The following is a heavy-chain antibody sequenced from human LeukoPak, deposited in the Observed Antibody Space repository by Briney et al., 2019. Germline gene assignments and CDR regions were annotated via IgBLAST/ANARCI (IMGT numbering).Heavy chain of an antibody. CDR1: GFTFSSYA. J-gene: IGHJ4*02. CDR2: ISGSGGST. CDR3: KKAYEILTGYLFDY. Sequence: PGGSLRLSCAASGFTFSSYAMSWVRQAPGKGLEWVSAISGSGGSTYYADSVKGRFTISRDNSKNTLYLQMNSLRAEDIFLYKQKKAYEILTGYLFDYWGQGTLVTVSS. D-gene: IGHD3-9*01. V-gene: IGHV3-23*01.